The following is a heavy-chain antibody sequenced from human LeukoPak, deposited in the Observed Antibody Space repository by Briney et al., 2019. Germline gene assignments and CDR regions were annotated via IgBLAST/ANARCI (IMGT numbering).Heavy chain of an antibody. V-gene: IGHV3-30*03. Sequence: GGSLRLSCAASGFTFSSYGMHWVRQAPGKGLEWVAVISYDGSNKYYADSVKGRFTISRDNANSSLFLQMRSLRAEDTGVYFCARGTTLITPLWFDPWGQGALVIVSS. CDR3: ARGTTLITPLWFDP. J-gene: IGHJ5*02. CDR1: GFTFSSYG. CDR2: ISYDGSNK. D-gene: IGHD4-23*01.